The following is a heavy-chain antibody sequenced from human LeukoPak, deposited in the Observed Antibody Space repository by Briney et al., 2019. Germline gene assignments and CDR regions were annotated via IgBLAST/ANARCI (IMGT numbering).Heavy chain of an antibody. CDR1: GFISSDHL. CDR2: IKEDGSEK. Sequence: GGSLRLSFAASGFISSDHLISFVRQAPGKGLEWVANIKEDGSEKNYVDSVKGRFTISRDNAKNSLYLQMNRLSAADTAVYHCVTGGRKLGFWGQGTLVTVSS. D-gene: IGHD6-13*01. V-gene: IGHV3-7*05. J-gene: IGHJ4*02. CDR3: VTGGRKLGF.